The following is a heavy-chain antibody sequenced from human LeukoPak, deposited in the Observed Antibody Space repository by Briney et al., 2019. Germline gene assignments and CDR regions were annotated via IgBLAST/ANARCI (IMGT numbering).Heavy chain of an antibody. CDR3: AGAKPKNMVRGLIMRRESRYYFDY. D-gene: IGHD3-10*01. J-gene: IGHJ4*02. V-gene: IGHV3-53*01. CDR1: GFTVSSNY. Sequence: GGSLRLSCAATGFTVSSNYMSWVRQAPGKGLEWVSVIYSGGSTYYADSVKGRFTISRDNSKSTLYIQMNSLRAEDTAVYYCAGAKPKNMVRGLIMRRESRYYFDYWGQGTLVTVSS. CDR2: IYSGGST.